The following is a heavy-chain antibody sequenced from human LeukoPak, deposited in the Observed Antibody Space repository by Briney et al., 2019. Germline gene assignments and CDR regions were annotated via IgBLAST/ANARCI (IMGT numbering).Heavy chain of an antibody. J-gene: IGHJ4*02. CDR2: IIPTFGTA. D-gene: IGHD3-22*01. CDR3: ARGSGYYYDGLYDY. CDR1: GGTFSSYA. Sequence: GASVKVSCKASGGTFSSYAISWVRQAPGQGLEWMGRIIPTFGTANYAQKFQGRVTMTRNTSISTAYMELSSLRSEDTAVYYCARGSGYYYDGLYDYWGQGTLVTVSS. V-gene: IGHV1-69*05.